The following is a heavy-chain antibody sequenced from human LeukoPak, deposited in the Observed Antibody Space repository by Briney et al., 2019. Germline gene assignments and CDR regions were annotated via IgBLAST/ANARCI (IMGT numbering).Heavy chain of an antibody. Sequence: PSETLSFTCTVSGGSISSYYWSWIRQPPGKGLEWIGYIYYSGSTNYNPSLKSRVTISVDTSKNQFSLKLSSVTAADTAVYYCARGSLGWGSGWYPFDYWGQGTLVTVSS. CDR1: GGSISSYY. CDR2: IYYSGST. CDR3: ARGSLGWGSGWYPFDY. J-gene: IGHJ4*02. D-gene: IGHD6-19*01. V-gene: IGHV4-59*01.